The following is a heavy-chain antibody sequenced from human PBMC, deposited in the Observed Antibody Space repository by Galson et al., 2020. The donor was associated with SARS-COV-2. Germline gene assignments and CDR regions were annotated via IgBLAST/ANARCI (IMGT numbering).Heavy chain of an antibody. V-gene: IGHV3-33*08. CDR2: LWYDGTTR. CDR3: ARAHSSGPDY. CDR1: GYTFNVYG. J-gene: IGHJ4*02. Sequence: TGGSLRLSCAASGYTFNVYGTHWVRQAPGKGLEWVAVLWYDGTTRNYADSVKGRFTISRDTSNNTVNLQMNSLRAEDTAIYYCARAHSSGPDYWGQGTLVTVSS. D-gene: IGHD3-22*01.